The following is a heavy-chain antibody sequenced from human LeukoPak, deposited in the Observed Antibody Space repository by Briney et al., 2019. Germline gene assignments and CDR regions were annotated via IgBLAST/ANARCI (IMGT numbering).Heavy chain of an antibody. J-gene: IGHJ4*02. CDR3: ARLACSGGSCSYYFDY. Sequence: ASVKVSCKASGYTFTSYGISWVRQAPGQGLEWMGWISAYNGNTNYAQKLQGRVTMTTDTSTSTAYMELRSLRSDDTAVYYCARLACSGGSCSYYFDYWGQGTLVTVSS. CDR1: GYTFTSYG. D-gene: IGHD2-15*01. CDR2: ISAYNGNT. V-gene: IGHV1-18*01.